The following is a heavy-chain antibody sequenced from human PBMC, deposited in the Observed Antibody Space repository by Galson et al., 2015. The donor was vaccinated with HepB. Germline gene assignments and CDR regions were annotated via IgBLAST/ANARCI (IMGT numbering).Heavy chain of an antibody. CDR3: AKDIYSGSFSHYFDS. Sequence: SLRLSCAASGFTFRSHAMIWVRQAPGKGLEWVSAISYFGISTEYADSVRGRFTVSRDDSTNTLYLQMTGLRAEDTAVYYCAKDIYSGSFSHYFDSWGQGTPVTVSS. CDR2: ISYFGIST. V-gene: IGHV3-23*01. D-gene: IGHD1-26*01. CDR1: GFTFRSHA. J-gene: IGHJ4*02.